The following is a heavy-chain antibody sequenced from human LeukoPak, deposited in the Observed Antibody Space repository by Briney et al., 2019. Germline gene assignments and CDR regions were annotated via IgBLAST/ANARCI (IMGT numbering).Heavy chain of an antibody. D-gene: IGHD5-12*01. CDR1: NGSVGSNF. Sequence: SETLSLTCTVPNGSVGSNFWTYMRQPAGQGLEWIGRIHTSGTTNYNPSLKSRVTMSVDTSKNQFSLELSSVTAADTAVYYCAREETTRSLRAFDCWGQGTLVTVSS. J-gene: IGHJ4*02. V-gene: IGHV4-4*07. CDR2: IHTSGTT. CDR3: AREETTRSLRAFDC.